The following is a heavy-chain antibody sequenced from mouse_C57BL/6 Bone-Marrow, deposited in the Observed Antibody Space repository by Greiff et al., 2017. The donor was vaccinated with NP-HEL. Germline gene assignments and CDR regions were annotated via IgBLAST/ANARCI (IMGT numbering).Heavy chain of an antibody. CDR1: GFTFSDYY. V-gene: IGHV5-12*01. J-gene: IGHJ1*03. D-gene: IGHD1-1*01. CDR3: ARQLRRYFDV. Sequence: EVHLVESGGGLVQPGGSLKLSCAASGFTFSDYYMYWVRQTPEKRLEWVAYISNGGGSTYYPDTVKGRFTISRDNAKNTLYLQMSRLKSEDTAMYYCARQLRRYFDVWGTGTTVTVSS. CDR2: ISNGGGST.